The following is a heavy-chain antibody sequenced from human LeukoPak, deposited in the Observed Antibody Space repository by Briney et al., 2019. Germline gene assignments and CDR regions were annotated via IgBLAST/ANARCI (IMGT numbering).Heavy chain of an antibody. CDR3: ARDDSRYGSGRGSY. V-gene: IGHV3-21*01. J-gene: IGHJ4*02. Sequence: GGSLRLSCAASGFTFSSYSMNWVRQAPGKGLEWVSSISSSSSYIYYADSVKGRFTNSRDNAKNSLYLQMNSLRAEDTAVYYCARDDSRYGSGRGSYWGQGTLVTVSS. CDR2: ISSSSSYI. CDR1: GFTFSSYS. D-gene: IGHD3-10*01.